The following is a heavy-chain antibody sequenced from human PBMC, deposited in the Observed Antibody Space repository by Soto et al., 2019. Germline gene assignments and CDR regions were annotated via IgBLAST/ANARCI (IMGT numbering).Heavy chain of an antibody. CDR2: ISGYNGNT. D-gene: IGHD2-2*01. J-gene: IGHJ6*03. CDR1: GYTFTSYG. V-gene: IGHV1-18*01. CDR3: ARDAPYSRVVPAAIPRDYYYYMDV. Sequence: ASVKVSCKASGYTFTSYGISWVQQAPGQGLEWMGRISGYNGNTNYAQKVQGRVTMTTDTSTNTAYMELGSLRSDDTAVYYCARDAPYSRVVPAAIPRDYYYYMDVWVKGTTVTVSS.